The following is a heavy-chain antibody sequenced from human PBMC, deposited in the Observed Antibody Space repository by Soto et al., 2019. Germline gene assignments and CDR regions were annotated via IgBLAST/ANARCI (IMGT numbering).Heavy chain of an antibody. CDR1: GDSVSSNSAA. CDR2: TFFRSKWYN. Sequence: PQTLSLTCAISGDSVSSNSAAWNWIRQSPSRGLEWLGRTFFRSKWYNDYALSVRSRIIISPDTSKNQFSLQLNSVTPEDTAVYYCARGLDAITDPRDWLDPWGQGTLVTVSS. D-gene: IGHD1-20*01. J-gene: IGHJ5*02. CDR3: ARGLDAITDPRDWLDP. V-gene: IGHV6-1*01.